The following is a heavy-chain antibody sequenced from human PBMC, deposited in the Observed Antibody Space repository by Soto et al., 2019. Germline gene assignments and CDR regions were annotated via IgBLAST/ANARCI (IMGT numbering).Heavy chain of an antibody. Sequence: EVQLVESGGGLVQPGGSVRLSCAASGFTVSTNYMTWVRQAPGKGLEWVSVMFYGGSTYYADSVKGRFTISRDDSKNTLYLQMNSLRDEDTAVYYCATTGMGVTLYYYYHGMDVWGQGTTVTVSS. D-gene: IGHD1-26*01. J-gene: IGHJ6*02. CDR2: MFYGGST. V-gene: IGHV3-66*01. CDR1: GFTVSTNY. CDR3: ATTGMGVTLYYYYHGMDV.